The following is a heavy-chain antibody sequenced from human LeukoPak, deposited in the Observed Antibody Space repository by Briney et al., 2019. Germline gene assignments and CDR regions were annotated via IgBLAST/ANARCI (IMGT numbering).Heavy chain of an antibody. CDR3: ASPTVMDFRSGYYNNWFNP. V-gene: IGHV4-39*01. D-gene: IGHD3-3*01. Sequence: PSQTLSLTCTVSGGSISSGSYYWGWIRQPPGKGLEWIGSIYYSGSTYYNPSLKSRVTISVDTSKNQFSLKLSSVTAADTAVYYCASPTVMDFRSGYYNNWFNPWGQGTLVTVSS. CDR1: GGSISSGSYY. CDR2: IYYSGST. J-gene: IGHJ5*02.